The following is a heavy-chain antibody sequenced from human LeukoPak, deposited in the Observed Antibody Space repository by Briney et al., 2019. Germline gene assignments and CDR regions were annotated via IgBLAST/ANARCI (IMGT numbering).Heavy chain of an antibody. D-gene: IGHD3-10*02. CDR2: IYSGGST. V-gene: IGHV3-66*01. Sequence: GGPLRLSCAASGFTFTSYAMTWVRRAPGKGLEWVSVIYSGGSTYYADSVRGRFTISRDNSKNTLYLQMNSLRAEDTAVYYCARVFGEPIWGQGTMVTVSS. CDR1: GFTFTSYA. J-gene: IGHJ3*02. CDR3: ARVFGEPI.